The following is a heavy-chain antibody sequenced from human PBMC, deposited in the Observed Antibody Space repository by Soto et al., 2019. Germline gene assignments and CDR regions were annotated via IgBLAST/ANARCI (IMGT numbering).Heavy chain of an antibody. D-gene: IGHD3-22*01. J-gene: IGHJ5*02. V-gene: IGHV3-33*01. CDR1: GFTFGSYA. CDR2: IWYDGSET. CDR3: AREVDTTMTSWFDP. Sequence: QVQVAESGGGVVQPGRSLRLSCEASGFTFGSYAMHWVRQAPGKGLEWVAGIWYDGSETYYADSVKGRFAISRDNSRNTVYLQMNSLRDEDTAVFYCAREVDTTMTSWFDPWGQGTLVVVSS.